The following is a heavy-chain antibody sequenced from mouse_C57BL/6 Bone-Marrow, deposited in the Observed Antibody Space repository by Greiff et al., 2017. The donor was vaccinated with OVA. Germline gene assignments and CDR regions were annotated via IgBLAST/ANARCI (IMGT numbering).Heavy chain of an antibody. Sequence: QVQLQQPGAELVRPGSSVKLSCKASGYTFTSYWMDWVKQRPGQGLEWIGNIYPSDSETHYNQKFKDKATLTVDKSSSTAYMQHSSLTSEDSAVYYCERSYDLFDYWGHGTTLTVSS. D-gene: IGHD2-3*01. CDR3: ERSYDLFDY. CDR2: IYPSDSET. J-gene: IGHJ2*01. V-gene: IGHV1-61*01. CDR1: GYTFTSYW.